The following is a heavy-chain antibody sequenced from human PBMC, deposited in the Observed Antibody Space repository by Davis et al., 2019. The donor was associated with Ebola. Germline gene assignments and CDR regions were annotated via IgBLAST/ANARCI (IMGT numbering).Heavy chain of an antibody. J-gene: IGHJ6*03. Sequence: PSETLSLTCAVYGGSFSGYYWSWLRQPPGKGLEWIGEINHSGSTNYNPSLKSRVTISVDTSKNQFSLKLSSVTAADTAVYYCARVKPSRSSSWKGYYYYYYYMDVWGKGTTVTVSS. CDR3: ARVKPSRSSSWKGYYYYYYYMDV. CDR2: INHSGST. V-gene: IGHV4-34*01. D-gene: IGHD6-13*01. CDR1: GGSFSGYY.